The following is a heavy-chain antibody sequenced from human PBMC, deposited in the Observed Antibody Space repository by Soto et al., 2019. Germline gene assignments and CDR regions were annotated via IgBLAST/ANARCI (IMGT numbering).Heavy chain of an antibody. Sequence: SETLSLTCTVSGGSISSGDYYWSWIRQPPGKGLEWIGYIYYSGSTYYNPSLKSRVTISVDTSKNQFSLKLSSVTAADTAVYYCASQPSRLSPIDYWGQGTLVTVSS. D-gene: IGHD3-16*02. CDR2: IYYSGST. CDR1: GGSISSGDYY. CDR3: ASQPSRLSPIDY. J-gene: IGHJ4*02. V-gene: IGHV4-30-4*01.